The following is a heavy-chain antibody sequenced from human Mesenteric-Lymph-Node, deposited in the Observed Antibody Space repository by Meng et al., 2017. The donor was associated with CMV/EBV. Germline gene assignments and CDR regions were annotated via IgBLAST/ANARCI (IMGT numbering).Heavy chain of an antibody. J-gene: IGHJ4*02. V-gene: IGHV1-18*01. CDR2: ISAYSGRT. D-gene: IGHD2-2*01. CDR1: GYTFINYE. Sequence: ASVKVSCKASGYTFINYEITWVRQAPGQGLEWMGWISAYSGRTNYGQKFQDRVTMTADTATSTSYVELRSLRSDDTAVYYCARDRWDVVVPAAKHDYWGQGTLVTVSS. CDR3: ARDRWDVVVPAAKHDY.